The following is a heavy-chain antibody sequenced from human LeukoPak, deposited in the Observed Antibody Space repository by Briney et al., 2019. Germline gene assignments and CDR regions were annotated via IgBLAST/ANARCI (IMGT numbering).Heavy chain of an antibody. Sequence: GGSLRLSCAASGFTFSSYWMHWVRQAPGKGLEWVSGLSGSGGTTYYVDSVKGRFTISRDNSKNTLYLQMNSLRAEDTAVYYCAKDRVGAMLYFDYWGQGTLVTVSS. CDR3: AKDRVGAMLYFDY. CDR2: LSGSGGTT. CDR1: GFTFSSYW. D-gene: IGHD1-26*01. V-gene: IGHV3-23*01. J-gene: IGHJ4*02.